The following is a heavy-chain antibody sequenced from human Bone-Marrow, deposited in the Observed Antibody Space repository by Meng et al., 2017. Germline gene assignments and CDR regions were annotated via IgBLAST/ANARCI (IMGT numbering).Heavy chain of an antibody. CDR2: ISSSSSYI. CDR3: ARVTQWLVDY. CDR1: GFAFSSYS. Sequence: GESLKISCAASGFAFSSYSMNWVRQAPGKGLEWVSSISSSSSYIYYADSVKGRFTISRDNAKNSLYLQMNSLGAEDTAVYYCARVTQWLVDYWGQGTLVTVSS. J-gene: IGHJ4*02. V-gene: IGHV3-21*01. D-gene: IGHD6-19*01.